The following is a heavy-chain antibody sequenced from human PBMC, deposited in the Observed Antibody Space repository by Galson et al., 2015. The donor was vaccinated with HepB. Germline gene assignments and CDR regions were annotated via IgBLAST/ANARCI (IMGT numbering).Heavy chain of an antibody. CDR1: GFTFSSYW. CDR2: IGTAGDT. J-gene: IGHJ6*02. CDR3: ARGPYYDILTGDYYGMDV. V-gene: IGHV3-13*04. Sequence: SLRLSCAASGFTFSSYWMHWVRQAPGKGLEWVSAIGTAGDTYYPGSVKGRFTISRENAKNSLYLQMNSLRAGDTAVYYCARGPYYDILTGDYYGMDVWGQGTTVTVSS. D-gene: IGHD3-9*01.